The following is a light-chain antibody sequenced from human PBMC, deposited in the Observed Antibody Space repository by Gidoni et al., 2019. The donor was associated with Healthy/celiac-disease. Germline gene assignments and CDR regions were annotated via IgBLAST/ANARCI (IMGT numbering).Light chain of an antibody. CDR1: QSISSY. CDR3: QQRSSWPIT. V-gene: IGKV3-11*01. Sequence: PPTLSLSPGEKAITTCRASQSISSYLAWYQQKPGQAPRILIYDASTRATGSPARFSGSGSGTDFTLTISSLGPEDFAVYYCQQRSSWPITFGQGTQVEIK. CDR2: DAS. J-gene: IGKJ1*01.